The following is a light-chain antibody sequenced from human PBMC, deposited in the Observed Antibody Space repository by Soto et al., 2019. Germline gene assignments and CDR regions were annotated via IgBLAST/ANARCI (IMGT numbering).Light chain of an antibody. CDR1: SSDVGDYNY. CDR3: CSFAGSYTFWV. J-gene: IGLJ3*02. V-gene: IGLV2-11*01. Sequence: QSALTQPRSVSGSPGQSVTISCTGTSSDVGDYNYVSWYQQYPGKAPKLVIYDVSKRPSGVPDRFSGSKSRNTASLTISGLQAEDEADYYCCSFAGSYTFWVFGGGTKVTVL. CDR2: DVS.